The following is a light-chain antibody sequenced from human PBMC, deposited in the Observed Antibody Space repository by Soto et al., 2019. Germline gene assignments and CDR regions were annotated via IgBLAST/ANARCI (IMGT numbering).Light chain of an antibody. J-gene: IGKJ4*01. Sequence: EIVLTQSPATLSLSQGEGATLSCRASQSVSIYLAWYQKKPGQAPRLLIYDASKRATGIPARFSGSGSGTDFTLTISSLEPEDFAVYYCQQRSTWPLTFGGGTKVEIK. V-gene: IGKV3-11*01. CDR1: QSVSIY. CDR2: DAS. CDR3: QQRSTWPLT.